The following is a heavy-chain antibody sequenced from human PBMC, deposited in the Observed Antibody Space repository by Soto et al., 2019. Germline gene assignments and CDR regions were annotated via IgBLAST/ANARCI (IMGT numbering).Heavy chain of an antibody. CDR3: AMNWFGP. J-gene: IGHJ5*02. CDR1: GGSVRSYD. V-gene: IGHV4-34*08. CDR2: INHSGST. Sequence: PSGTMEITSAACGGSVRSYDGSWIRQPPGKGLEWIGEINHSGSTNYNPSLKSRVTISVDTSKNQFSLKLSSVTAADTAVYYCAMNWFGPRAQRPLVT.